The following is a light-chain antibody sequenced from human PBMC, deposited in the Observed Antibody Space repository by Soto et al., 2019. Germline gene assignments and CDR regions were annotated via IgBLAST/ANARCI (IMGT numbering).Light chain of an antibody. V-gene: IGLV2-8*01. CDR1: SSDVRAYNY. J-gene: IGLJ3*02. Sequence: QSALTQPPSASGSPGQSVTISCTGTSSDVRAYNYVSWYQQHPGKAPKLMIYEVSKRPSGVPDRFSGSKSGNTASLTVSGLQAEDEADYYCSSYAGNKGWVFGGGTKLTV. CDR2: EVS. CDR3: SSYAGNKGWV.